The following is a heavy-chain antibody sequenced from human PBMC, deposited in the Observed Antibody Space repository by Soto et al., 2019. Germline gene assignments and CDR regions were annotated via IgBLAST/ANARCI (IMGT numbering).Heavy chain of an antibody. D-gene: IGHD4-4*01. CDR2: IKHDGSVQ. J-gene: IGHJ4*02. CDR3: ARATYSNAWYRFDL. Sequence: GGSLRLSCEASGFTFSGYWMSWVRQAPGKGLGWVADIKHDGSVQYYVDSVKGRFTISRDNAKKLLYLQMNGLRAEDTALYYCARATYSNAWYRFDLWGQGALVTVSS. V-gene: IGHV3-7*03. CDR1: GFTFSGYW.